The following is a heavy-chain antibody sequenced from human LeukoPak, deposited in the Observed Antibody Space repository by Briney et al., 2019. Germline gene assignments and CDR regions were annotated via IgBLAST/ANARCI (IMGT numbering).Heavy chain of an antibody. CDR2: IYPGDSDT. Sequence: PGESLKISCKGSGYSFTSYWIGWVRQMPGKGLEWMGIIYPGDSDTRYSLSFQGQVTISADKSINTAYLQWSSLKASDTAMYYCARTNYDILTGYYSGVVYFDYWGQGTLVTVSS. CDR3: ARTNYDILTGYYSGVVYFDY. D-gene: IGHD3-9*01. V-gene: IGHV5-51*01. CDR1: GYSFTSYW. J-gene: IGHJ4*02.